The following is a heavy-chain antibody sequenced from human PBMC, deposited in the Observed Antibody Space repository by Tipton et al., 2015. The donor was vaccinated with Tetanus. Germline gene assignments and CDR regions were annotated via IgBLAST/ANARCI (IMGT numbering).Heavy chain of an antibody. CDR1: GGSSRSGDYC. D-gene: IGHD6-6*01. J-gene: IGHJ4*02. V-gene: IGHV4-31*03. CDR2: IYYTGNT. CDR3: ARRSVSARFDD. Sequence: TLSLTCTVSGGSSRSGDYCWSWVRQLPGKGLAWIGYIYYTGNTYYNPSLKSRVTISVDTSKNQFSLKLSSVTAADTAVYYCARRSVSARFDDWGQGTLVTVSS.